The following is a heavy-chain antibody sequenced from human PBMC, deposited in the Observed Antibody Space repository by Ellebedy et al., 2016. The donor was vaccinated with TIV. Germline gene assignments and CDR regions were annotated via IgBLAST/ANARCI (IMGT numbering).Heavy chain of an antibody. CDR1: GGSFSGYD. Sequence: MPSETLSLTCAVSGGSFSGYDWRWIRQPPGKVLEWIGYNSSSGGAKYSPSLKSRVTISLDTSKNQFSLKLTSVTPADTAVYYCARGIFSGGQDYHGMDDWGQGTTVTVSS. CDR3: ARGIFSGGQDYHGMDD. D-gene: IGHD3-10*01. J-gene: IGHJ6*02. V-gene: IGHV4-59*01. CDR2: NSSSGGA.